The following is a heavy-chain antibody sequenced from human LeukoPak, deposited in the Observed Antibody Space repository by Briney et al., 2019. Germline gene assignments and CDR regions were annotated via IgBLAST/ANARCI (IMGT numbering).Heavy chain of an antibody. J-gene: IGHJ6*03. V-gene: IGHV3-23*01. CDR3: AKDGLDYDSTGYCLYYMDV. Sequence: PGGSLRLSCAASGFTFSSYAMSWVRQAPGKGLEWVSAISGSGGSTYYADSVKGRFTISRDNSKNTLCLQMNSLRAEDTAVYYCAKDGLDYDSTGYCLYYMDVWGKGTTVTVSS. CDR2: ISGSGGST. CDR1: GFTFSSYA. D-gene: IGHD3-22*01.